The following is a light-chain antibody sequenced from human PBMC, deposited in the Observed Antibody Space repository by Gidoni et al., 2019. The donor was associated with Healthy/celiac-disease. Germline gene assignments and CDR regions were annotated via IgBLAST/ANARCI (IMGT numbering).Light chain of an antibody. CDR2: GKN. CDR1: SLRSYY. Sequence: VSVALGQTVRITCQGDSLRSYYASWYQQRPGQAPVLVIYGKNNRPSGIPDRFSGSSSGNTASLTITGAQAEDEADYYCNSRDSSGNHNVVFGGGTKLTVL. J-gene: IGLJ2*01. V-gene: IGLV3-19*01. CDR3: NSRDSSGNHNVV.